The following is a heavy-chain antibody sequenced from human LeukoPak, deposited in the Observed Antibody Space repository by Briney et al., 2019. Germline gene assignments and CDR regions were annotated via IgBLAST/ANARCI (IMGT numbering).Heavy chain of an antibody. Sequence: PGGSLRLSCAASGFTFSSYSMNWVRQAPGKGLEWVSYISSSSSTIYYADSVKGRFTISRDNSKNRLYLQMNSLRAEDTAVYYCARRGPLSGYGPYFDYWGQGTLVTVSS. J-gene: IGHJ4*02. D-gene: IGHD5-12*01. CDR2: ISSSSSTI. V-gene: IGHV3-48*01. CDR3: ARRGPLSGYGPYFDY. CDR1: GFTFSSYS.